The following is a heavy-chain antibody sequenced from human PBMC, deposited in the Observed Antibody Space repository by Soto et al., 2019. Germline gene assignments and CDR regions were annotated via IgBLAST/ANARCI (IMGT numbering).Heavy chain of an antibody. CDR3: AKILLWFGESSDAFDI. Sequence: PGGSLRLSCAASGFTFSSYAMSWVRQAPGKGLEWVSAISGSGGSTYYADSVKGRFTISRDNSKNTLYLQMNSLRAEDTAVYYCAKILLWFGESSDAFDIWGQGTMVTVSS. D-gene: IGHD3-10*01. CDR1: GFTFSSYA. V-gene: IGHV3-23*01. CDR2: ISGSGGST. J-gene: IGHJ3*02.